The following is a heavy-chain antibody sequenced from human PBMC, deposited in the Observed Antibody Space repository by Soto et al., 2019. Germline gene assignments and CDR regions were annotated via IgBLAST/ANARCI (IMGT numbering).Heavy chain of an antibody. CDR3: ARRDGNKPFDY. V-gene: IGHV5-51*01. CDR1: GYTFTTSW. J-gene: IGHJ4*02. Sequence: PGESLKISCKGSGYTFTTSWIGWVRQMPGKGLEWMGIIHPRDSDSIYSPSFLGQVTFSVDNSITTAYLQWSSLQASDTAIYYCARRDGNKPFDYWGQGTLVTVSS. CDR2: IHPRDSDS.